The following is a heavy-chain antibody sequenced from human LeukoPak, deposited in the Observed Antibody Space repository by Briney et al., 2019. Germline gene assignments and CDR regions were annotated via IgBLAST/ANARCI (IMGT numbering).Heavy chain of an antibody. V-gene: IGHV3-48*02. Sequence: GSLRLSCAASGFTFSTYTMNWVRQAPGKGLEWVSCISSSSSTIYYADSVKGRFTVSRDNAKNSLYLQMNSLRDNDTAVYYCARDRISSKTYFGMDVWGQGTTVTVSS. CDR2: ISSSSSTI. D-gene: IGHD6-13*01. CDR1: GFTFSTYT. J-gene: IGHJ6*02. CDR3: ARDRISSKTYFGMDV.